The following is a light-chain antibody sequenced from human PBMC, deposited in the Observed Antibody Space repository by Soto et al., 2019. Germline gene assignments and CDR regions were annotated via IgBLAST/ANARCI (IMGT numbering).Light chain of an antibody. CDR3: NSYTTSSPLV. Sequence: QSALTQPASVSGSPGQSITISCTGTSSDVGVYNYVSWYQQHPGKAPKLMIYEVSNRPSGVSNRFSGSKSGNTASLTISGLQDEDEADYYCNSYTTSSPLVFGGGTKLTVL. CDR1: SSDVGVYNY. CDR2: EVS. J-gene: IGLJ3*02. V-gene: IGLV2-14*01.